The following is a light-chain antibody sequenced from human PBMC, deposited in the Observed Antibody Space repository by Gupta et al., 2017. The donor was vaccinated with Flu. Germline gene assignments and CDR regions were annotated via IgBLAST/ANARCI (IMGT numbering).Light chain of an antibody. J-gene: IGLJ3*02. CDR2: EVS. CDR1: SSDVGGYNY. V-gene: IGLV2-14*01. Sequence: SALTQPASVSGSPRPSLTISCTGTSSDVGGYNYVSWYPQHPGKAHTLMIYEVSTRPAGVASRFSGSKSGNTASLTISGLEAEVGADYYSSADTISINLVFGGGTKLTVL. CDR3: SADTISINLV.